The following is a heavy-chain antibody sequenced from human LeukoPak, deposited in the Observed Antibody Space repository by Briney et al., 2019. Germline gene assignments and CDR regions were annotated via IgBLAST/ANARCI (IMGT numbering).Heavy chain of an antibody. CDR1: GGSFSGYY. V-gene: IGHV4-34*01. CDR2: INHSGST. D-gene: IGHD1-26*01. J-gene: IGHJ4*02. CDR3: ARESGSYYYLRLDY. Sequence: SETLSLTCAVYGGSFSGYYWSWIRQPPGKGLEWIGEINHSGSTNYNPSLKSRVTISVDTSMNQFSLKLSSVTAADTAVYYCARESGSYYYLRLDYWGQGTLVTVSS.